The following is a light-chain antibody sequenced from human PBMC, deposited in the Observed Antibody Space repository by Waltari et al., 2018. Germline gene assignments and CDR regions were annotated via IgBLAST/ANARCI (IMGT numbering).Light chain of an antibody. Sequence: EIVLTQSPATLSLSPGERATLSCRASQSDGSYLAWYQQKPGQAPRPLNYDASDRATGIPARFSGSGSGTDFALTISSLEPEDFAVYYCQQRSNWYTFGQGTKLEIK. J-gene: IGKJ2*01. CDR3: QQRSNWYT. V-gene: IGKV3-11*01. CDR2: DAS. CDR1: QSDGSY.